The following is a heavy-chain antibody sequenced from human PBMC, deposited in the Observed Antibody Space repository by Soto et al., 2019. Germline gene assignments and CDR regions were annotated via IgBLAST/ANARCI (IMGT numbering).Heavy chain of an antibody. CDR3: ARELRYYYDSSGSSLIDY. V-gene: IGHV1-2*02. J-gene: IGHJ4*02. CDR2: VNPNSGGT. Sequence: ASVKVSCKASGYTFTGYYMHWVRQAPGQGLEWMGWVNPNSGGTNYAQKFRGRVTMTRDTSISTAYMELSRLRSDDTAAYYCARELRYYYDSSGSSLIDYWGQGTLVTVSS. D-gene: IGHD3-22*01. CDR1: GYTFTGYY.